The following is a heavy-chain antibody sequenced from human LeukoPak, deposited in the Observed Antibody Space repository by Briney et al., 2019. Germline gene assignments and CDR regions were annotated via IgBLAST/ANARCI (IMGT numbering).Heavy chain of an antibody. J-gene: IGHJ4*02. CDR3: ASWGAGGNS. CDR1: GFTLSTYW. D-gene: IGHD3-16*01. CDR2: INPDGSAK. Sequence: GGSLRLSCEASGFTLSTYWMNWVRQVPGKGLEWVANINPDGSAKRYVDSVKGRFTIARDNAHNSLSLQMNSLRAEDTAVYYCASWGAGGNSWGQGTLVTVSS. V-gene: IGHV3-7*01.